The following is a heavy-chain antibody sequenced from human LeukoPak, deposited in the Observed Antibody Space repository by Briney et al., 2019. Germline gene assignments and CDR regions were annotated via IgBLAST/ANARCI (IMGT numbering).Heavy chain of an antibody. V-gene: IGHV3-53*01. Sequence: GGSLRLSCAASGFTVSSNYMSWVRQAPGKGLEWVSVIYSGGSTYYADSVKGRFTISRDNSKNTLYLQMNSLRAEDTAVYYCAKGVCSGGSCYPTTHFDYWGQGTLVTVSS. D-gene: IGHD2-15*01. CDR1: GFTVSSNY. CDR3: AKGVCSGGSCYPTTHFDY. J-gene: IGHJ4*02. CDR2: IYSGGST.